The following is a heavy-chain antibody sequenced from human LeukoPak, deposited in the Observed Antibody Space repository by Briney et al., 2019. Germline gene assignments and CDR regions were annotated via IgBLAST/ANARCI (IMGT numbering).Heavy chain of an antibody. V-gene: IGHV3-49*04. CDR2: IRSKAYGGTT. J-gene: IGHJ4*02. CDR1: GFTFGDYA. Sequence: PGGSLRLSCTASGFTFGDYAMSWVRQAPGKGLEWVGFIRSKAYGGTTEYAASVKGRFTISRDDSKSIAYLQMNSLKTADTAVYYCTRAPYYDILTGYYRKTYYFDYWGQGTLVTVSS. D-gene: IGHD3-9*01. CDR3: TRAPYYDILTGYYRKTYYFDY.